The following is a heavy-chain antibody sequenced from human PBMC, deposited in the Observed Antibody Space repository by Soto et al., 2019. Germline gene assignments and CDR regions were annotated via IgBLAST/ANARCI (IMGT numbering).Heavy chain of an antibody. CDR3: ARDGGCSGGSCKVQRGLVQH. D-gene: IGHD2-15*01. CDR1: GGSIISGGYY. Sequence: SETLSLTSTVSGGSIISGGYYWSWIRKHPGKGLEWIGYIYYSGSTYYNPSLKSRVTISVDTSKNQFSLKLSSVTAADTAVYYCARDGGCSGGSCKVQRGLVQHWGQGTLVTVSS. CDR2: IYYSGST. V-gene: IGHV4-31*03. J-gene: IGHJ1*01.